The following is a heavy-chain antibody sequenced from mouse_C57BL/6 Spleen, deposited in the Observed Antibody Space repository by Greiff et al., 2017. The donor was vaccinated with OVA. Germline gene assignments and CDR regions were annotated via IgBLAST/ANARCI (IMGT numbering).Heavy chain of an antibody. CDR3: VRWDYGRAMDY. V-gene: IGHV1-54*01. D-gene: IGHD1-1*01. CDR2: INPGSGGT. CDR1: GYAFTNYL. J-gene: IGHJ4*01. Sequence: VKLMESGAELVRPGTSVKVSCKTSGYAFTNYLIEWIKQRPGQGLEWIGVINPGSGGTNYNEKFKGKATLTADKSSSTAYMQLSSLTSEDSAVYFCVRWDYGRAMDYWGQGTSVTVSS.